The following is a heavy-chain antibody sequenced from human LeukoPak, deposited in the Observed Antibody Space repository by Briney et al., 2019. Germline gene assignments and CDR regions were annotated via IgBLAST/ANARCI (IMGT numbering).Heavy chain of an antibody. J-gene: IGHJ4*02. CDR2: IYYSGST. CDR1: GGSISSYY. CDR3: ARQYHYFDY. D-gene: IGHD2-2*02. V-gene: IGHV4-59*01. Sequence: SETLSLTCTVSGGSISSYYWSWIRQPPGKGLEWIGYIYYSGSTNYNPSLKSRVTISVDTSKNQFSLKLSSVTAADTAAYYCARQYHYFDYWGQGTLVTVSS.